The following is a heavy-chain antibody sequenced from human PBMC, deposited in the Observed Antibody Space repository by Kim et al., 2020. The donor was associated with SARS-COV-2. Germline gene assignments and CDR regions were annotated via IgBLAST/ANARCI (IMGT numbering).Heavy chain of an antibody. CDR1: GFTFSSYG. J-gene: IGHJ4*02. CDR3: AKRVAYGSGSRGWADY. CDR2: ISSDGSNK. V-gene: IGHV3-30*18. Sequence: GGSLRLSCAASGFTFSSYGMNWVRQAPGKGLEWVAFISSDGSNKYYADSVKGRFTISRDNSQNTLYLQMDSLRAEDTAVYYCAKRVAYGSGSRGWADYWGQGTLVTVSS. D-gene: IGHD3-10*01.